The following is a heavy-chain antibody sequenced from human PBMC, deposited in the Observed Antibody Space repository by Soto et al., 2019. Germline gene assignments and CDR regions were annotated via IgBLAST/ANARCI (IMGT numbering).Heavy chain of an antibody. D-gene: IGHD4-17*01. J-gene: IGHJ3*02. CDR2: INHSGST. Sequence: QVQLQQWGAGLLKPSETLSLTCAVSGGSFSGYYWSWIRQPPGKGLEWIGEINHSGSTNYNPSLKSRVTISVDTSKNQFPLKLSSVTAADTAVYYCACDCFTVTTSFDIWGQGTMVTVSS. CDR1: GGSFSGYY. CDR3: ACDCFTVTTSFDI. V-gene: IGHV4-34*01.